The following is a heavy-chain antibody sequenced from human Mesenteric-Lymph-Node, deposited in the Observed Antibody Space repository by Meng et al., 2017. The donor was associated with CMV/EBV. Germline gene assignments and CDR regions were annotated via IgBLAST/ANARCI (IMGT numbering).Heavy chain of an antibody. CDR1: GFTVSRSY. J-gene: IGHJ4*02. CDR2: IYVGDST. Sequence: GESLKISCAVSGFTVSRSYMTWVRQAPGKGLEWVSIIYVGDSTFYADSVQGRFTISRDNSRNTLYLQMSSLGAEDTAVYYRAKYRGMTTPRYYCDYWGQGTLVTVSS. V-gene: IGHV3-53*01. CDR3: AKYRGMTTPRYYCDY. D-gene: IGHD1-1*01.